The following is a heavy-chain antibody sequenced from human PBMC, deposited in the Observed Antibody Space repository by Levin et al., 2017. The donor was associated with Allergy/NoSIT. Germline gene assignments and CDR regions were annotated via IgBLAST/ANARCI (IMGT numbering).Heavy chain of an antibody. J-gene: IGHJ4*02. CDR3: ARDRKTYYYDSSGYADY. D-gene: IGHD3-22*01. CDR1: GFTFSSYA. V-gene: IGHV3-30*04. Sequence: GGSLRLSCAASGFTFSSYAMHWVRQAPGKGLEWVAVISYDGSNKYYADSVKGRFTISRDNSKNTLYLQMNSLRAEDTAVYYCARDRKTYYYDSSGYADYWGQGTLVTVSS. CDR2: ISYDGSNK.